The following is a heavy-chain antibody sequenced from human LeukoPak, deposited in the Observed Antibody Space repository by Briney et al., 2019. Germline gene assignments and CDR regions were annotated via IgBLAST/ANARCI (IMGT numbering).Heavy chain of an antibody. V-gene: IGHV1-69*05. CDR3: ARDRYSGSYLFDY. J-gene: IGHJ4*02. Sequence: SVRVSCKASGGTFSSYAISWVRQAPGQGLEWMGRIIPIFGTANYAQKFQGRVTITTDESTSTAYMELSSLRSEDTAVYYCARDRYSGSYLFDYWGQGTLVTVSS. D-gene: IGHD1-26*01. CDR1: GGTFSSYA. CDR2: IIPIFGTA.